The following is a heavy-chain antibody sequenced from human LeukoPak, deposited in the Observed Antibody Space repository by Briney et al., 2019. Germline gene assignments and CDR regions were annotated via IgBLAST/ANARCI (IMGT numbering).Heavy chain of an antibody. J-gene: IGHJ4*02. CDR3: APGGCSSTSCYDY. V-gene: IGHV1-69*13. CDR1: GGTFSSYA. CDR2: IIPIFGTA. D-gene: IGHD2-2*01. Sequence: SVKVSCKASGGTFSSYAISWVRQAPGQGLEWMEGIIPIFGTANYAQKFQGRVTITADESTSTAYMELSSLRSEDTAVYYCAPGGCSSTSCYDYWGQGTLVTVSS.